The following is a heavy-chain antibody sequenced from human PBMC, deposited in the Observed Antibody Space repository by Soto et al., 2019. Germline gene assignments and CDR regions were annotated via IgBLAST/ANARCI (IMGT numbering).Heavy chain of an antibody. CDR2: IYSGGST. V-gene: IGHV3-66*02. CDR3: ASDGPPQTTDYWYFDL. Sequence: GGSLRLSCAASGFTVSSNYMSWVRQAPGKGLEWVSVIYSGGSTYYADSVKGRFTISRDNSKNTLYLQMNSLIAEDTDVYYCASDGPPQTTDYWYFDLWGRGTLVTVSS. CDR1: GFTVSSNY. J-gene: IGHJ2*01. D-gene: IGHD4-4*01.